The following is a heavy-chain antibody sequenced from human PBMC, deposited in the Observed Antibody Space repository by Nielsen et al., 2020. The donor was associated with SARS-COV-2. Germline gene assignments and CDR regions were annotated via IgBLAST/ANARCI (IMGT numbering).Heavy chain of an antibody. Sequence: GESLKISCAASGFTFSRHAMNWVRQAPGKGLEWVSIIGAGGDNIYYADSVKGRFTISRDNSKNTLYLQINSLRADDTAVYYCATQADGYKSPYDYWGQGTLDTVSS. V-gene: IGHV3-23*01. D-gene: IGHD3-10*01. CDR2: IGAGGDNI. CDR1: GFTFSRHA. CDR3: ATQADGYKSPYDY. J-gene: IGHJ4*02.